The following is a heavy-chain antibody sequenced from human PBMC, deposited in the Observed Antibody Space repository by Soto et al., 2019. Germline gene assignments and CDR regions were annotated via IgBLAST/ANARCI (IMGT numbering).Heavy chain of an antibody. CDR2: ISGSGIST. CDR1: GFTFRSYA. Sequence: DVQLLESGGGLVQPGGSLSLSCAASGFTFRSYAMSWVRQAPGKGLEWVSGISGSGISTHYSDSVKRRFTVSRDNAKNTLYPQMDSRRDVDTAVYNCAKEPVGPDWYFDLWCRGTVVTVSS. J-gene: IGHJ2*01. V-gene: IGHV3-23*01. CDR3: AKEPVGPDWYFDL.